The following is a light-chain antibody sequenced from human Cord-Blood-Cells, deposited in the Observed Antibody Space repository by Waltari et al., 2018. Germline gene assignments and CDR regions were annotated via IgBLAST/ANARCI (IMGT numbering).Light chain of an antibody. CDR3: SSYTSSSPYV. CDR1: NSDVGGYTY. CDR2: EVS. J-gene: IGLJ1*01. Sequence: QSALTQPASVSGSPGKSITISCTGTNSDVGGYTYVSWYQQHPGKAPKLMIYEVSNRPSGVSNRFSGSKSGNTASLTISGLQADDEADYYCSSYTSSSPYVFGTGTKVTVL. V-gene: IGLV2-14*01.